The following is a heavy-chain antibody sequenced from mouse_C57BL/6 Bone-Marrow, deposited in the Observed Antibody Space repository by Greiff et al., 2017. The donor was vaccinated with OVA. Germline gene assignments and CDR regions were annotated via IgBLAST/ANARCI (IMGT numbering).Heavy chain of an antibody. V-gene: IGHV1-19*01. CDR2: INPYNGGT. CDR3: ARPIYYYGSSYDY. CDR1: GYTFTDYY. Sequence: EVQGVESGPVLVKPGASVKMSCKASGYTFTDYYMNWVKQSHGKSLEWIGVINPYNGGTSYNQKFKGKATLTVDKSSSTAYMELNSLTSEDSAVYYCARPIYYYGSSYDYWGQGTTLTVSS. J-gene: IGHJ2*01. D-gene: IGHD1-1*01.